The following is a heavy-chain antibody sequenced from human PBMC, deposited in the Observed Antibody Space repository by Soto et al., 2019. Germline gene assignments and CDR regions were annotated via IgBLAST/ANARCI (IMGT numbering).Heavy chain of an antibody. CDR2: IYHSGST. J-gene: IGHJ5*02. D-gene: IGHD4-17*01. Sequence: KPSETLSLTCAVSGYSISSGYYWGWIRQPPGKGLEWIGSIYHSGSTYYNPSLKSRVTISVETSKNQFSLKLSSVTAADTAVYYCARDPKTTVTNNWFDPWGQGTLVTVSS. V-gene: IGHV4-38-2*02. CDR3: ARDPKTTVTNNWFDP. CDR1: GYSISSGYY.